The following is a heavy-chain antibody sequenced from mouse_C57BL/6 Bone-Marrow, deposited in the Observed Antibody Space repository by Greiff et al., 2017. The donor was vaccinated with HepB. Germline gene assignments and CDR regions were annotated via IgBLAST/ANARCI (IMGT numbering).Heavy chain of an antibody. J-gene: IGHJ1*03. Sequence: VQLQQSVAELVRPGASVKLSCTASGFNIKNTYMHWVKQRPEQGLEWIGRIDPANGNTKYAPKFQGKATITADTSSNTAYLQLSSLTSEDTAIYYCAGYDCGSSFYWYFDVWGTGTTVTVAS. CDR1: GFNIKNTY. V-gene: IGHV14-3*01. D-gene: IGHD1-1*01. CDR3: AGYDCGSSFYWYFDV. CDR2: IDPANGNT.